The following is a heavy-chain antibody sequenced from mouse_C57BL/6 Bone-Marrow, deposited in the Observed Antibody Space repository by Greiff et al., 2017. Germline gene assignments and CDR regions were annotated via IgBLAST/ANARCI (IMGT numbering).Heavy chain of an antibody. CDR2: IYPRSGNT. D-gene: IGHD3-1*01. V-gene: IGHV1-81*01. Sequence: VMLVESGAELARPGASVKLSCKASGYTFTSYGISWVKQRTGQGLEWIGEIYPRSGNTYYNEKFKGKATLTADKSSSTAYMELRSLTSEDSAVYFCARGLGDYWGQGTSVTVSS. CDR1: GYTFTSYG. J-gene: IGHJ4*01. CDR3: ARGLGDY.